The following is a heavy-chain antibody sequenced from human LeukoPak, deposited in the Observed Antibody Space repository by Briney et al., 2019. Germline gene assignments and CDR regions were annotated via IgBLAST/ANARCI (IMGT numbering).Heavy chain of an antibody. CDR2: INWNGGST. CDR3: AKGNPTGTYSRPYYFDL. D-gene: IGHD1-26*01. Sequence: SGGSLRLSCAASGFTFDDYGMSWVRQAPGKGLEWVSGINWNGGSTGYADSVKGRFTISRDNSKNTLYLQMNSLKTDDTAVYYCAKGNPTGTYSRPYYFDLWGQGTLVTVSS. J-gene: IGHJ4*02. V-gene: IGHV3-20*04. CDR1: GFTFDDYG.